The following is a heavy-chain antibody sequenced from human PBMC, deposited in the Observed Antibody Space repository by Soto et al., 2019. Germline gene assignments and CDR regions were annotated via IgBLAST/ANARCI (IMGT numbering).Heavy chain of an antibody. D-gene: IGHD3-3*01. J-gene: IGHJ4*02. CDR2: IYYSGST. CDR3: ARGGRIFGVVNYYFDY. Sequence: QVQLQESGPGLVKPSQTLSLTCTVSGGSISSGDYYWSWIRQPPGKGLEWIGYIYYSGSTYYNPSLKIRVTISVDTSKNQFSLKLSSVTAADTAVYYCARGGRIFGVVNYYFDYWGQGTLVTVSS. V-gene: IGHV4-30-4*01. CDR1: GGSISSGDYY.